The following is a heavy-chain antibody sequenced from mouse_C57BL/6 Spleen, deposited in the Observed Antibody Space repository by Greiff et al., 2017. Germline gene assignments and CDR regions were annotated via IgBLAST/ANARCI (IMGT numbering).Heavy chain of an antibody. Sequence: QVQLQQSGPGLVAPSQSLSITCTVSGFSLTSYGVHWVRQPPGKGLEWLVVIWSDGSTTYNSALKSRLSISKDNSKSQVFLKMNSLQTDDTAMYYCARDYDGYYRYFDVWGTGTTVTVSS. CDR1: GFSLTSYG. CDR2: IWSDGST. CDR3: ARDYDGYYRYFDV. V-gene: IGHV2-6*03. J-gene: IGHJ1*03. D-gene: IGHD2-3*01.